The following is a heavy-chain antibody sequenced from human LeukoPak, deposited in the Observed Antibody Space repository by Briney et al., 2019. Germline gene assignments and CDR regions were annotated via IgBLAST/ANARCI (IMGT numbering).Heavy chain of an antibody. V-gene: IGHV4-39*07. J-gene: IGHJ4*02. CDR2: IYYSGST. Sequence: SETLSLTCTVSGGSISSSSYYWGWIRQPPGKGLEWIGSIYYSGSTYYNSSLKSRVTISVDTSKNQFSLKLSSVAAADTAVYYCARDPGYSGYDGLRWGQGTLVTVSS. D-gene: IGHD5-12*01. CDR3: ARDPGYSGYDGLR. CDR1: GGSISSSSYY.